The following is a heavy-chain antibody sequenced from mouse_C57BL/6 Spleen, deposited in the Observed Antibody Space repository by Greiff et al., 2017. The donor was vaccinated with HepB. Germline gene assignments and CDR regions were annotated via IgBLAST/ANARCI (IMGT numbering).Heavy chain of an antibody. J-gene: IGHJ4*01. CDR1: GYTFTSYW. CDR2: IDPSDSYT. CDR3: ARSHYYGSSYPYYYAMDY. V-gene: IGHV1-59*01. D-gene: IGHD1-1*01. Sequence: QVQLQQPGAELVRPGTSVKLSCKASGYTFTSYWMHWVKQRPGQGLEWIGVIDPSDSYTNYNQKFKGKATLTVDTSSSTAYMQLSSLTSEDSAVYYCARSHYYGSSYPYYYAMDYWGQGTSVTVSS.